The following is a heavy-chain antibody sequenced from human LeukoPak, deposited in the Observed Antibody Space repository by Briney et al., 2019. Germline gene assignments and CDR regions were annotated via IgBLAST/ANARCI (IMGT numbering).Heavy chain of an antibody. D-gene: IGHD3-22*01. CDR1: GFTFSSYS. CDR3: AHTDSYYFDSGMVS. V-gene: IGHV3-23*01. Sequence: GGSLRLSCAASGFTFSSYSMNWVRQAPGKGLEWVSVISGGGSSTNYADSVKGRFTISRENSKNTLYLQMNSLRAEDTAVYYCAHTDSYYFDSGMVSWGQGALVTVSS. CDR2: ISGGGSST. J-gene: IGHJ5*02.